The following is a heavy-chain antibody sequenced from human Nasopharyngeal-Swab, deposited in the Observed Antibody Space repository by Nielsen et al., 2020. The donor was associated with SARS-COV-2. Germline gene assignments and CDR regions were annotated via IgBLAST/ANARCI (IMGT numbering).Heavy chain of an antibody. V-gene: IGHV4-61*02. CDR3: ARELPGTYSSFDY. CDR1: GVSVTSGDVF. Sequence: SETLSLTCSVSGVSVTSGDVFWSWLRQPAGQALQYLGRIFGRGNRPDFNPSLKCRGTISIDTSKNQFSLNLTPVTAADTAIYFCARELPGTYSSFDYWGQGILVTVSS. J-gene: IGHJ4*02. D-gene: IGHD1-26*01. CDR2: IFGRGNRP.